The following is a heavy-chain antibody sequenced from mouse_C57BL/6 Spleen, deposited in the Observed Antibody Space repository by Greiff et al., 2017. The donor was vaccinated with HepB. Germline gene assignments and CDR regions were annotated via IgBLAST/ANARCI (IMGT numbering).Heavy chain of an antibody. D-gene: IGHD2-4*01. J-gene: IGHJ2*01. Sequence: VQLQQSGAELVKPGASVKISCKASGYAFSSYWMNWVKQRPGKGLEWIGQIYPGDGDTNYNGKFKGKATLTADKPSSTAYMQLSSLTSEDSAVYFCARSGDYGYYFDYWGQGTTLTVSS. CDR1: GYAFSSYW. CDR3: ARSGDYGYYFDY. V-gene: IGHV1-80*01. CDR2: IYPGDGDT.